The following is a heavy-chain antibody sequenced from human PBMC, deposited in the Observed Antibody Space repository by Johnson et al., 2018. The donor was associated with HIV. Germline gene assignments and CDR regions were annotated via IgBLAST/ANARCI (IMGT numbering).Heavy chain of an antibody. V-gene: IGHV3-23*04. CDR2: ISGSGGST. J-gene: IGHJ3*02. CDR3: TRGYCTHGVCYTKVDAFDI. D-gene: IGHD2-8*01. CDR1: GFTFSSYA. Sequence: VQLVESGGGLVQPGGSLRLSCAASGFTFSSYAMSWVRQAPGKGLEWVSAISGSGGSTYYADSVKGRLTISRDNATNTLFLQMNSLRPDDTAVYYCTRGYCTHGVCYTKVDAFDIWGQGTMVTVSS.